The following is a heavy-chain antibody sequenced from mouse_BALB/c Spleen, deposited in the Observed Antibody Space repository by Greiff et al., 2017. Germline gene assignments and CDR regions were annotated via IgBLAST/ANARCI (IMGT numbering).Heavy chain of an antibody. D-gene: IGHD4-1*01. CDR2: ISSGGGST. Sequence: EVHLVESGGGLVKPGGSLKLSCAASGFAFSSYDMSWVRQTPEKRLEWVAYISSGGGSTYYPDTVKGRFTISRDNAKNTLYLQMSSLKSEDTAMYYCARHGLAPMDYWGQGTSVTVSS. V-gene: IGHV5-12-1*01. J-gene: IGHJ4*01. CDR1: GFAFSSYD. CDR3: ARHGLAPMDY.